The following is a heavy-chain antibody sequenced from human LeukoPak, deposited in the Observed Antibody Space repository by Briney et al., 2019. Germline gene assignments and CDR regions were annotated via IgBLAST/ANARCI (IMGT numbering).Heavy chain of an antibody. V-gene: IGHV4-61*02. Sequence: SETLSPTCTVSGGSISSGSYYWSWIRQPAGKGLEWIGRIYTSGSTNYNPSLKSRVTISVDTSKNQFSLKLSSVTAADTAVYYCARDTETWSGSDPYYFDYWGQGTLVAVSS. CDR3: ARDTETWSGSDPYYFDY. CDR1: GGSISSGSYY. CDR2: IYTSGST. J-gene: IGHJ4*02. D-gene: IGHD3-3*01.